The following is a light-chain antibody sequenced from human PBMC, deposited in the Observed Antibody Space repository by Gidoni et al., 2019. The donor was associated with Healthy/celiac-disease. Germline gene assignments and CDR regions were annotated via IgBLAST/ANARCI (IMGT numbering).Light chain of an antibody. V-gene: IGKV3-11*01. CDR3: QQRSNWYT. J-gene: IGKJ2*01. Sequence: EIVLTQSPATLSLSPGEKATLSCRASQSVSSSLAWYQQKPGQAPRLLIYDASNRATGIPARFSGSGSGTDFTLTISSLEPEDFAVYYCQQRSNWYTFXQXTKLEIK. CDR2: DAS. CDR1: QSVSSS.